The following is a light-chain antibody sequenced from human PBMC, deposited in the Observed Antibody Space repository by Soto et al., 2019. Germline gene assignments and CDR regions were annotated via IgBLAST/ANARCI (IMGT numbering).Light chain of an antibody. CDR3: QQRGDWPPIT. V-gene: IGKV3-11*01. J-gene: IGKJ5*01. CDR1: QSVSTF. CDR2: NAS. Sequence: EIVWTHSQATLSLSPGERAILSCRASQSVSTFLAWFQQKPGQPPRLLIYNASNRTTGIPARFSGSGSGTDFTLTISSLEPEDFAVYYCQQRGDWPPITFGQGTRPEVK.